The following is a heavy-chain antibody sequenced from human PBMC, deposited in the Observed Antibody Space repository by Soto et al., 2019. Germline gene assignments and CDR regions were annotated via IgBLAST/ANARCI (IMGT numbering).Heavy chain of an antibody. D-gene: IGHD3-10*01. CDR3: AHVPGSGQLLSSHHFYKDV. Sequence: QITLKESGPTLVKPTQTLTLTCTFSGFSLTTRGVGVGLIRQPPGKALEWLALNYWDDDKRYSPSLKSRLTPPNDTSNNQVVLTLPNMDPVDTATYYCAHVPGSGQLLSSHHFYKDVWGKGDTVAVS. CDR2: NYWDDDK. V-gene: IGHV2-5*02. CDR1: GFSLTTRGVG. J-gene: IGHJ6*03.